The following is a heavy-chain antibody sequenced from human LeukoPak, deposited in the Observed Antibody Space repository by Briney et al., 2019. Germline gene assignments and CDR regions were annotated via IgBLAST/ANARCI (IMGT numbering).Heavy chain of an antibody. CDR2: ISPSCGIT. Sequence: GGSLRLSCAASGFTFSSYAISWVRQAPGKGLEWLSGISPSCGITYYADSVKGRFTISRDNSKNTLYLQMNSLRAEDTAVYYCAKRALDGSNYGYWGQGTLVTVS. D-gene: IGHD5-24*01. CDR1: GFTFSSYA. CDR3: AKRALDGSNYGY. V-gene: IGHV3-23*01. J-gene: IGHJ4*02.